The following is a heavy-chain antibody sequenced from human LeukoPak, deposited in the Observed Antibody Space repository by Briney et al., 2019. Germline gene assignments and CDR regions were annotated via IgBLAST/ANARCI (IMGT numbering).Heavy chain of an antibody. Sequence: GSLRLSCAASGFTFSNAWMSWIRQPPGKGLEWIGYIYYSGSTNYNPSLKSRVTISVDTSKNQFSLKLSSVTAADTAVYYCARRFDSWGQGTLVTVSS. CDR1: GFTFSNAW. V-gene: IGHV4-59*01. CDR3: ARRFDS. J-gene: IGHJ4*02. CDR2: IYYSGST.